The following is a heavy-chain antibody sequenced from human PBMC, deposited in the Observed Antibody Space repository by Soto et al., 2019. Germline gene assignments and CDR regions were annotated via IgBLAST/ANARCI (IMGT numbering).Heavy chain of an antibody. CDR1: GFTFDDYT. CDR2: ISWDGGST. V-gene: IGHV3-43*01. Sequence: GGSLRLSCAASGFTFDDYTMHWVRQAPGKGLEWVSLISWDGGSTYYADSVKGRFTISRDNSKNSLYLQMNSLRTEDTALYYCAKGGIRYCSSTSCHFDYWGQGTLVTVSS. J-gene: IGHJ4*02. CDR3: AKGGIRYCSSTSCHFDY. D-gene: IGHD2-2*01.